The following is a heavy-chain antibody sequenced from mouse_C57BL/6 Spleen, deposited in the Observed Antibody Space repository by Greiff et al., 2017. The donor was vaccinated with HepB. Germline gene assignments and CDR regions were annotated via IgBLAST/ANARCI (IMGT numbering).Heavy chain of an antibody. CDR3: ARGITTVVAPSY. Sequence: VQRVESGPELVKPGASVKISCKASGYAFSSSWMNWVKPRPGKGLEWIGRIYPGDGDTNYNGKFKGKATLTADKSSSTAYMQLSSLTSEDSAVYFCARGITTVVAPSYWGQGTLVTVSA. V-gene: IGHV1-82*01. CDR1: GYAFSSSW. CDR2: IYPGDGDT. J-gene: IGHJ3*01. D-gene: IGHD1-1*01.